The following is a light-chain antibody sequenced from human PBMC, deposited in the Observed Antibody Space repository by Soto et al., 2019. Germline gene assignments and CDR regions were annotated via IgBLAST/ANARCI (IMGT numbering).Light chain of an antibody. CDR3: QQYGTSPLT. J-gene: IGKJ4*01. Sequence: EIVLTQSPRTLSLSPGKSAILSCTASQSVRSNSLAWYQQKPGQAPRLLMFGASGRATGTPPRFSGRGSGTDFTLTISRLEPEDFAVYYCQQYGTSPLTFGGGTNVDI. CDR2: GAS. V-gene: IGKV3-20*01. CDR1: QSVRSNS.